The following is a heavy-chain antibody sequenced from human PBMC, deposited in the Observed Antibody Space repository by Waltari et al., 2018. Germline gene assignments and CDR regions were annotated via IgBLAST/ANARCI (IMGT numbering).Heavy chain of an antibody. CDR3: AKVGGIAAAEFQFDF. V-gene: IGHV3-23*01. D-gene: IGHD6-13*01. CDR2: CSGPGVTT. Sequence: EVQLLESGGGLVQPGGSLRLSCAASGFTFISYAMSWVRQAPGKGLELVSSCSGPGVTTFYADSVKGRFSISRDNSKNTLYLQINGLRADDTAVYYCAKVGGIAAAEFQFDFWGRGTLVTVSS. CDR1: GFTFISYA. J-gene: IGHJ4*02.